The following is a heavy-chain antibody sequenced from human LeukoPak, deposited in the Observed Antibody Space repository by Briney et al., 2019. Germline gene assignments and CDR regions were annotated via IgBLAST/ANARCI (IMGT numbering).Heavy chain of an antibody. D-gene: IGHD2-15*01. CDR2: IYYSGGT. V-gene: IGHV4-59*01. CDR3: ARDCSGGSCYSTSDAFDI. Sequence: SETLSLTCTVSGGSISSYYWSWIRQPPGKGLEWIGYIYYSGGTNYNPSLKSRVTISVDTSKNQFSLKLSSVTAADTAVYYCARDCSGGSCYSTSDAFDIWGQGTMVTVSS. CDR1: GGSISSYY. J-gene: IGHJ3*02.